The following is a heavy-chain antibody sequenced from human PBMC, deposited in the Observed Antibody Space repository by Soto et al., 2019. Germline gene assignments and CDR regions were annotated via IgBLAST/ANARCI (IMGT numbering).Heavy chain of an antibody. CDR1: GGSFSGYY. CDR2: INHSGST. Sequence: SETLSLTCAVYGGSFSGYYWTWIRQPPGTGLEWIGEINHSGSTNYNPSLKSRVTISVDTSKNSLYLQMNSLRAEDTAVYYCARDSPTTVTRERKGYFDLWGRGTLVTVSS. V-gene: IGHV4-34*01. J-gene: IGHJ2*01. CDR3: ARDSPTTVTRERKGYFDL. D-gene: IGHD4-17*01.